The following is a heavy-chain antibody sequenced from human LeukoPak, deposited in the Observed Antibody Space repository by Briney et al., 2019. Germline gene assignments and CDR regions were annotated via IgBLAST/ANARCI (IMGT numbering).Heavy chain of an antibody. CDR2: MNPNSGNT. V-gene: IGHV1-8*03. CDR3: ARDLSGSQRGGYFDY. D-gene: IGHD1-26*01. Sequence: GASVKVSCKASGGTFSSYAINWVRQAPGQGLEWMGWMNPNSGNTGYAQKFQGRVTITRDTSITTAYMELSSLRSEDTAVYYCARDLSGSQRGGYFDYWGQGTLVTVSS. CDR1: GGTFSSYA. J-gene: IGHJ4*02.